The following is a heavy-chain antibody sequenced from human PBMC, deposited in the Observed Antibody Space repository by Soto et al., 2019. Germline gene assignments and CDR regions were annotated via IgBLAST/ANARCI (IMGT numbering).Heavy chain of an antibody. J-gene: IGHJ3*02. CDR3: ARDPPYFYDSRVYLYMAFDI. CDR1: GISFSNYA. V-gene: IGHV3-23*01. D-gene: IGHD3-22*01. CDR2: ISGSSVAT. Sequence: EVQLLESGGGLVQPGGSLRLSCAASGISFSNYAMNWVRQAPGKGLEWVSGISGSSVATYYADFVKGRFTISRDNSKNTLYMQMNSLRAEDTGVYYCARDPPYFYDSRVYLYMAFDIWGEGTMVTVSS.